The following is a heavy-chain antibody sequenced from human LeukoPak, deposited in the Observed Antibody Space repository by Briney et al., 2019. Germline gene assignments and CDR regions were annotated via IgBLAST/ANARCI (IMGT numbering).Heavy chain of an antibody. D-gene: IGHD4-23*01. Sequence: GGSLRLSCVGSGFAFHNYAMHWVRRPPGKGLEWVSAINWNSDTKAYADSVKGRFTISRDRARNSLYLQMNSLRPEDTALYYCAKDTGGNGAYFYAMDVWGQGTSVTVSS. J-gene: IGHJ6*02. CDR2: INWNSDTK. CDR1: GFAFHNYA. V-gene: IGHV3-9*01. CDR3: AKDTGGNGAYFYAMDV.